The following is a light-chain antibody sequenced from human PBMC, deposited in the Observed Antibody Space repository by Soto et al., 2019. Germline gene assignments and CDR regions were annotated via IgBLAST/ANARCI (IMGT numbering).Light chain of an antibody. CDR3: LLSQSGAVV. CDR2: DTS. V-gene: IGLV7-46*01. J-gene: IGLJ2*01. Sequence: QAVVTQEPSLTVSPGGTVTLTCGASTGAVTSGHCPNWFQQRPGQAPRTLIYDTSNKHSWTPARFSGSLLGGKAALTLSGAQHEDEADYYCLLSQSGAVVFGGGTKLTVL. CDR1: TGAVTSGHC.